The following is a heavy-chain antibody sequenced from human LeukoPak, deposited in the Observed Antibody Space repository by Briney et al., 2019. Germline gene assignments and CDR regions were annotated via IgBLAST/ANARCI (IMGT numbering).Heavy chain of an antibody. D-gene: IGHD6-19*01. V-gene: IGHV3-30*03. CDR3: VGQYSSGWYDVGNYYYGMDV. CDR2: ISYDGSNK. Sequence: GRSLRLSCAASGLTFSSYAMHWVRQAPGKGLEWVAVISYDGSNKYYADSVKGRFTISRDNSKNTLSLQMNSLRAEDTAMYYCVGQYSSGWYDVGNYYYGMDVWGQGTLVTVSS. CDR1: GLTFSSYA. J-gene: IGHJ6*02.